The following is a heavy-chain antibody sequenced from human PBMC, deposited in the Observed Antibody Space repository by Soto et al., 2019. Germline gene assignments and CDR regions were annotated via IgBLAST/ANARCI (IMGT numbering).Heavy chain of an antibody. CDR3: ARQGPYGMDV. J-gene: IGHJ6*02. Sequence: PSETLSLTCAVSGYSISSSNWWGWIRQPPGKGLEWIGYIYYSGTTYYNPSLKSRVTMSVDTSKNQFSLKLTSVTAADTAVYYCARQGPYGMDVWGQGTTVTVSS. CDR1: GYSISSSNW. CDR2: IYYSGTT. V-gene: IGHV4-28*01.